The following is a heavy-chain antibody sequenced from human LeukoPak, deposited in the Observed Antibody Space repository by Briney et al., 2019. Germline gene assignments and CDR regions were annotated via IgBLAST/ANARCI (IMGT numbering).Heavy chain of an antibody. J-gene: IGHJ4*02. CDR3: AKSGDYGDYLNYFDY. Sequence: PGGSLRLSCAASGFTFSSYGMHWVRQAPGKGLEWVAFIRYDGSNKYYADSVKGRFTIARDNSKNTLYLQMNSLRAEDTAVYYCAKSGDYGDYLNYFDYWGQGTLVTVSS. CDR2: IRYDGSNK. V-gene: IGHV3-30*02. D-gene: IGHD4-17*01. CDR1: GFTFSSYG.